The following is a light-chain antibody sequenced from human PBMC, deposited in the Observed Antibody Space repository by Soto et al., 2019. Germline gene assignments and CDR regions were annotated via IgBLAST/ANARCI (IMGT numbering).Light chain of an antibody. Sequence: EIVLTQSPATLSVSPGERVTLSCRASQSVDINLAWYQQKPGQAPRLLIYGASTRATDMSGTFSGRGSGTEFTLTISNVRPEDVAVYDCQQYRSWPRTFGQGTKVDIK. CDR2: GAS. CDR1: QSVDIN. V-gene: IGKV3-15*01. CDR3: QQYRSWPRT. J-gene: IGKJ1*01.